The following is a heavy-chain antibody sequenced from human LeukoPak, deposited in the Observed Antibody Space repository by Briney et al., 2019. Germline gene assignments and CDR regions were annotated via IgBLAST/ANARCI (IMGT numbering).Heavy chain of an antibody. D-gene: IGHD2-2*01. CDR2: ISWNSNSI. CDR1: GFTFDDYA. V-gene: IGHV3-9*01. J-gene: IGHJ4*02. CDR3: AKAPSFQLISPYFDY. Sequence: GGSLRLSCAASGFTFDDYAMHWVRQAPRKGLEWVSGISWNSNSIDYADSVKGRFTISRDNAKNSLYLQMNSLRAEDTALYYCAKAPSFQLISPYFDYWGQGTLVTVSS.